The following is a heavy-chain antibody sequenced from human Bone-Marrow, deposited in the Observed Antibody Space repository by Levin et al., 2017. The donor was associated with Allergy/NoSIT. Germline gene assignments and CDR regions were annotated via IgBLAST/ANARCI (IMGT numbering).Heavy chain of an antibody. V-gene: IGHV1-24*01. CDR2: FDPDEGET. CDR1: GNTLTELS. D-gene: IGHD6-6*01. Sequence: ASVKVSCKVSGNTLTELSIHWVRQAPGKRLEWMGGFDPDEGETMYAQKFQGRVTMAEDTSTDTAYMEVSSLRFEDTAVYYCATDSGNLRTFRPDHWGQGTLVTVSS. J-gene: IGHJ4*02. CDR3: ATDSGNLRTFRPDH.